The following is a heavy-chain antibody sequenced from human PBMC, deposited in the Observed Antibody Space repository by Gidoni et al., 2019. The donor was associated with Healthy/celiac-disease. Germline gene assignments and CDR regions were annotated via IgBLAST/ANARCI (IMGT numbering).Heavy chain of an antibody. V-gene: IGHV3-21*01. D-gene: IGHD4-17*01. CDR1: GFTFSSYS. J-gene: IGHJ6*02. Sequence: EVQLVESGGGLVKPGGSLRLSCAASGFTFSSYSMNWVRQAPGKGLEWVSSISSSSSYIYYADSVKGRFTISRDNAKNSLYLQMNSLRAEDTAVYYCAREIGDYGGKSPNYYYYYYGMDVWGQGTTVTVSS. CDR3: AREIGDYGGKSPNYYYYYYGMDV. CDR2: ISSSSSYI.